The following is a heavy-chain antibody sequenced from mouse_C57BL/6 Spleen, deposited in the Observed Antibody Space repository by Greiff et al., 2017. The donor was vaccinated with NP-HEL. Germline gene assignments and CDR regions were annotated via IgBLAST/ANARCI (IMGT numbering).Heavy chain of an antibody. CDR1: GYSFTDYN. CDR3: ASGITTVVARYFDV. Sequence: EVQLQQSGPELVKPGASVKISCKASGYSFTDYNMNWVKQSNGKSLEWIGVINPNYGTTSYNQKFKGKATLTVDQSSSTAYMQLNSLTSEDSAVYYCASGITTVVARYFDVWGTGTTVTVSS. D-gene: IGHD1-1*01. CDR2: INPNYGTT. J-gene: IGHJ1*03. V-gene: IGHV1-39*01.